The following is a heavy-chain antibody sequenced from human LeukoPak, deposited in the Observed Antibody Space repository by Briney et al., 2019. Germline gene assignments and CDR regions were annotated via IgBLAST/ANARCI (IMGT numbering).Heavy chain of an antibody. Sequence: ASVKVSCKVSGYTLTELSMHWVRQAPGKGLDWMEGFDPEDGETIYAQKFQGRVTMTEDTSTDTAYMELSSLRSEDTAVYYCATTTQDCSSTSCPTEFDYWGQGTLVTVSS. CDR1: GYTLTELS. V-gene: IGHV1-24*01. D-gene: IGHD2-2*01. J-gene: IGHJ4*02. CDR2: FDPEDGET. CDR3: ATTTQDCSSTSCPTEFDY.